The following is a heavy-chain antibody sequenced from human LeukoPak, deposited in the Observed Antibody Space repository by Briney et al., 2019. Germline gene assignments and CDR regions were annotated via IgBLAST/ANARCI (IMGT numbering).Heavy chain of an antibody. CDR3: AKDLHYYVAMDV. J-gene: IGHJ6*02. D-gene: IGHD3-10*02. CDR2: ISGSGGST. V-gene: IGHV3-23*01. Sequence: GGSLRLSCAASGFTFSSYAMSWVRQAPGKGQEWVSAISGSGGSTYYADSVKGRFTISRDNSKNTLYLQMNSLRAEDTALYYCAKDLHYYVAMDVWGQGTAVTVSS. CDR1: GFTFSSYA.